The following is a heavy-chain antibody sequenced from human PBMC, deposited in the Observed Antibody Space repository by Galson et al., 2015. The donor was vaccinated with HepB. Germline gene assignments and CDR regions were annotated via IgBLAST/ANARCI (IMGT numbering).Heavy chain of an antibody. J-gene: IGHJ3*02. Sequence: SLRLSCAASGFTFSSYAMSWVRQAPGKGLEWVSAISGSGGSTYYADSVKGRFTISRDNSKNTLYLQMNSLRAEDTAVYYCAKWRGWTGYSSGWPPYDAFDIWGQGTMVTVSS. D-gene: IGHD6-19*01. CDR3: AKWRGWTGYSSGWPPYDAFDI. V-gene: IGHV3-23*01. CDR1: GFTFSSYA. CDR2: ISGSGGST.